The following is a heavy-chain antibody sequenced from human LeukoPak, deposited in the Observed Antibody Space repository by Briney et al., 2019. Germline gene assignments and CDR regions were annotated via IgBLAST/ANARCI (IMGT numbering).Heavy chain of an antibody. CDR2: INPNSGGT. CDR3: ARKTDSSSSLFDY. V-gene: IGHV1-2*02. J-gene: IGHJ4*02. CDR1: GYTFTGYY. Sequence: ASVKVSCKASGYTFTGYYMHWVRQAPGQGLEWMGWINPNSGGTNYAQQFQGRVTMTRDTSISTAYMELSRLRSDDTAVYYYARKTDSSSSLFDYWGQGTLVTVSS. D-gene: IGHD6-6*01.